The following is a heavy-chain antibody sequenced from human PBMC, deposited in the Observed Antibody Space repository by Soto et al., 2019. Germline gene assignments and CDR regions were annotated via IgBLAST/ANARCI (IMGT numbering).Heavy chain of an antibody. V-gene: IGHV3-21*01. Sequence: PGGSLRLSCAASGFTFSSYSMNWVRQAPGKGLEWVSSISSSSSYIYYADSVKGRFTISRDNAKNSLYLQMNSLRAEDTAVYYCARDMTRGHPLLSRTFDYWGQGTLVTVSS. J-gene: IGHJ4*02. CDR2: ISSSSSYI. D-gene: IGHD3-10*01. CDR1: GFTFSSYS. CDR3: ARDMTRGHPLLSRTFDY.